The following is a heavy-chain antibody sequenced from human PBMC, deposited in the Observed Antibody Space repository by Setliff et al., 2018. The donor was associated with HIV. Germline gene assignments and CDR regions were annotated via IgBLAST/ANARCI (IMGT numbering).Heavy chain of an antibody. Sequence: SETLSLTCAVSGYSISDGYYWGWIRQPPGKGPEWIGSIHHSGSAHFNPSLKSRVAMSVDTSENQFSLTLSSVTAADTAVYYCARARTDYYDRGRRSHYYIDVWARGATVTVSS. V-gene: IGHV4-38-2*01. CDR1: GYSISDGYY. J-gene: IGHJ6*03. D-gene: IGHD3-22*01. CDR3: ARARTDYYDRGRRSHYYIDV. CDR2: IHHSGSA.